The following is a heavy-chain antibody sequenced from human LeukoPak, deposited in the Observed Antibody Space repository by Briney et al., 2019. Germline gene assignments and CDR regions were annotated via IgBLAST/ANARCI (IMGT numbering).Heavy chain of an antibody. CDR2: IRSDGSNE. V-gene: IGHV3-30*02. D-gene: IGHD6-19*01. J-gene: IGHJ4*02. CDR3: AKGLRGSGCYPARFDY. Sequence: GGSLRLSCAASRFTFSNYGMHWVRQAPGKGLEWVAFIRSDGSNEYYADSVKGRFTISRDNSKNTLYLQMNSLRPDDTAVYYCAKGLRGSGCYPARFDYWGQGTLVTVSS. CDR1: RFTFSNYG.